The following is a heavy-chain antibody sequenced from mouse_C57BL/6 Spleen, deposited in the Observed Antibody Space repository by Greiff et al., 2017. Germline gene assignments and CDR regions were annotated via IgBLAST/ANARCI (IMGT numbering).Heavy chain of an antibody. D-gene: IGHD4-1*01. V-gene: IGHV1-69*01. J-gene: IGHJ4*01. CDR3: ARSSGTNYAMDY. CDR2: IDPSDSYT. CDR1: GYTFTSYW. Sequence: QVQLQQPGAELVMPGASVKLSCKASGYTFTSYWMHWVKQRPGQGLEWIGEIDPSDSYTNYNQKFKGKSTLTVDKSSSTAYMQLSSLTSEDSAVYYCARSSGTNYAMDYWGQGTSVPVSS.